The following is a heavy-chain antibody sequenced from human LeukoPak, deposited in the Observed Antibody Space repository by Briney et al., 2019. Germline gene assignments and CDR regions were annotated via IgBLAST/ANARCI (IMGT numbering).Heavy chain of an antibody. CDR1: GGSISSSSYY. CDR2: IYSTGST. CDR3: ASNEWSGYYFDH. V-gene: IGHV4-39*01. J-gene: IGHJ4*02. Sequence: PSETLSLTCTVSGGSISSSSYYWGWIRQPPGKGLEWIGSIYSTGSTYYSPSLKGRVTISVDTSKNQFSLKLSSVTAADTAVYYCASNEWSGYYFDHWGQGTLVTVSS. D-gene: IGHD3-3*01.